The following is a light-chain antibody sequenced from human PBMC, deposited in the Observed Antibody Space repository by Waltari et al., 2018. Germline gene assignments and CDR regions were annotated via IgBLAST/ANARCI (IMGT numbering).Light chain of an antibody. CDR2: AAS. CDR1: QGISSS. V-gene: IGKV1-9*01. CDR3: QQLSAYPLT. Sequence: DIQLTQSPSFLSASVGDRVTITCRASQGISSSLAWYQRKPGRAPEVLIYAASTLQDGVPSRFSGSGSGTEFTLTISSLQPEDFATYFCQQLSAYPLTFGGGTKVEI. J-gene: IGKJ4*01.